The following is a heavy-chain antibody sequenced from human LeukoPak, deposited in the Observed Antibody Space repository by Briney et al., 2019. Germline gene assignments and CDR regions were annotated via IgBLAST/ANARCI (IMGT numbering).Heavy chain of an antibody. J-gene: IGHJ4*02. D-gene: IGHD6-13*01. CDR2: ISGSGGST. V-gene: IGHV3-23*01. CDR1: GFSFSSYA. CDR3: AKDRQLFSSSWYVGDY. Sequence: PGGSLRLSCAASGFSFSSYAMSWVRQAPGEGLEWVSAISGSGGSTYYADSVKGRFTISRDNSKNTLYLQTNSLRAEDTAVYYCAKDRQLFSSSWYVGDYRGQGTLVTVSS.